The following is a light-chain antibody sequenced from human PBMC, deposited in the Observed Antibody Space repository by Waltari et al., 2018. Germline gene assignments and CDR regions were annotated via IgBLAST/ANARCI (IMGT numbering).Light chain of an antibody. J-gene: IGLJ2*01. CDR2: EDY. CDR3: HSYDTNQLGV. V-gene: IGLV6-57*03. CDR1: SGSIDTNF. Sequence: FMLTQPHSVSESPGKTVTVSCTRSSGSIDTNFVQWYQQRPGSAPTTLIYEDYQRPSGVPDRFSGSIDSTSNSASLTISGLKPEDEVYYNCHSYDTNQLGVFGGGTKLTVL.